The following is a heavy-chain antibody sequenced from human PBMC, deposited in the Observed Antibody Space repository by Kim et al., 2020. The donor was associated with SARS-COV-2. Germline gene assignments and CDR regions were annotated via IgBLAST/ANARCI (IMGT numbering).Heavy chain of an antibody. CDR3: ARDLLWFGEFSWFDP. Sequence: SETLSLTCTVSGGSISSGSYYWSWIRQPAGKGLEWIGRIYTSGSTNYNPSLKSRVTISVDTSKNQFSLKLSSVTAADTAVYYCARDLLWFGEFSWFDPWGQGTLVTVSS. J-gene: IGHJ5*02. CDR1: GGSISSGSYY. CDR2: IYTSGST. V-gene: IGHV4-61*02. D-gene: IGHD3-10*01.